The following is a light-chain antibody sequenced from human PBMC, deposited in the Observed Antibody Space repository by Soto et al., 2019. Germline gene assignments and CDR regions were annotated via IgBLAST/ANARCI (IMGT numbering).Light chain of an antibody. J-gene: IGLJ2*01. CDR3: QSYDSSLSAHVV. CDR2: GNS. V-gene: IGLV1-40*01. Sequence: QSVVTQPPSVSGAPGQRVTVSCTGSSSSIGAGYDVHWYQQLPGTAPKLLIYGNSNRPSGVPDRFSGSKSGTSASLAITGLQAEHEADYYCQSYDSSLSAHVVFGGGTKLTVL. CDR1: SSSIGAGYD.